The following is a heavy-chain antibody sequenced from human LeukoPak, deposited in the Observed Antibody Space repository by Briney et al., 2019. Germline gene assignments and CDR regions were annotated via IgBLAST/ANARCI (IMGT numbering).Heavy chain of an antibody. CDR3: ARHYGDYFGAFDI. Sequence: GGSLRLSCAAFGFTFSSYEMNWVRQAPGKGLEWVGRIRKKANSYTTEYAASVKGRFTISRDDSKNSMYLQMNSLKTEDTAVYYCARHYGDYFGAFDIWGQGTMVTVSS. V-gene: IGHV3-72*01. CDR2: IRKKANSYTT. D-gene: IGHD4-17*01. CDR1: GFTFSSYE. J-gene: IGHJ3*02.